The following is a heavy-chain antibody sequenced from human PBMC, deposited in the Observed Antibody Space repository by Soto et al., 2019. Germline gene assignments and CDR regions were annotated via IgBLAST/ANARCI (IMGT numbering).Heavy chain of an antibody. D-gene: IGHD3-22*01. Sequence: SETLSLTCTVSGGSISSYYWSWIRQPPGKGLEWIGYISYSGSTSYNPSLKSRVTISVDTSKNQFSLKLSSVTAADTAVYYCARHLLLYYYDSSGYFGFDYWGQGTLVT. J-gene: IGHJ4*02. CDR1: GGSISSYY. V-gene: IGHV4-59*08. CDR2: ISYSGST. CDR3: ARHLLLYYYDSSGYFGFDY.